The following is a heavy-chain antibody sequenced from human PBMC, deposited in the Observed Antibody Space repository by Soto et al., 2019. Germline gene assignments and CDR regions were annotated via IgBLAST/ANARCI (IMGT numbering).Heavy chain of an antibody. CDR1: GGSISSSSNH. V-gene: IGHV4-39*01. D-gene: IGHD4-17*01. Sequence: PSETLSLTCTVSGGSISSSSNHWGWIRQPPGKGLEWIGNIYYSENTYYNPSLKSRVTISVDTSKNQFSLRLTSVTAADTAVYYCATHPPYGPLDHWGQRTLVPVSS. CDR3: ATHPPYGPLDH. J-gene: IGHJ4*02. CDR2: IYYSENT.